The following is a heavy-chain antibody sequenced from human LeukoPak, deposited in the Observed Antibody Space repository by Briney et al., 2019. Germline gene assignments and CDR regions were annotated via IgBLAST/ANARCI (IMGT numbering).Heavy chain of an antibody. CDR2: INHSGST. V-gene: IGHV4-34*01. D-gene: IGHD6-19*01. CDR1: GGSISNDY. CDR3: ARAVSGRFDY. J-gene: IGHJ4*02. Sequence: PSETLSLTCTVSGGSISNDYWSWIRQPPGKGLEWIGEINHSGSTNYNPSLKSRVTISVDTSKNQFSLKLSSVTAADTAIYYCARAVSGRFDYWGQGTLVTVSS.